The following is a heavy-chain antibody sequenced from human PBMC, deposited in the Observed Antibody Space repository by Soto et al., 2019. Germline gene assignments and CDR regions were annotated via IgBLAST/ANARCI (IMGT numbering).Heavy chain of an antibody. D-gene: IGHD1-26*01. V-gene: IGHV3-33*01. Sequence: QVQLVESGGGVVQPGRSLRLSCAASGFTFSSYGMHWVRQAPGKGLEWVAVIWYDGSNKYYADSVKGRFTISRDNSKNTPYLQMNSLRAEDTAVYYCARGAYYGIDYWGQGTLVTVSS. J-gene: IGHJ4*02. CDR1: GFTFSSYG. CDR3: ARGAYYGIDY. CDR2: IWYDGSNK.